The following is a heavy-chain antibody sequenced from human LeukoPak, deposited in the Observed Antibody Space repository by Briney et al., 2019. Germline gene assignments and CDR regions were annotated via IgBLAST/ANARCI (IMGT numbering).Heavy chain of an antibody. J-gene: IGHJ4*02. CDR3: AKDRQVVVAATRLYFDY. D-gene: IGHD2-15*01. Sequence: GGSLRLSCAAYGFTFSSYGMHWVRQAPGKGLEWVAVISYDGSNKYYADSVKGRFTISRDNSKNTLYLQMNSLRAEDTAVYYCAKDRQVVVAATRLYFDYWGQGTLVTVSS. CDR1: GFTFSSYG. CDR2: ISYDGSNK. V-gene: IGHV3-30*18.